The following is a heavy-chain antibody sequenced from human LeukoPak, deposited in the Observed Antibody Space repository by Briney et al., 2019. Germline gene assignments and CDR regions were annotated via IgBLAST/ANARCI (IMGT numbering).Heavy chain of an antibody. CDR2: IYTSENT. V-gene: IGHV4-4*07. J-gene: IGHJ6*03. D-gene: IGHD4-17*01. CDR1: GGYIGSYY. Sequence: SETLSLTCTVSGGYIGSYYWSWIRQPAGKGLEWIGRIYTSENTDYNPSLKSRVTMSVDMSTSQFSLRLTSVTAADTAVYYCAREGDYGDYSKSFYYMDVWGKGTTVPVS. CDR3: AREGDYGDYSKSFYYMDV.